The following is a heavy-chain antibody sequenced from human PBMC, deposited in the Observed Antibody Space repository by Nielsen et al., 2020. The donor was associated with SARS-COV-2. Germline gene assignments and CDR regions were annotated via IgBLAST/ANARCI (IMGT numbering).Heavy chain of an antibody. Sequence: SETLSLTCTVPGGSITSYYWSWIRQPPGKGLEWIGNISYSGSTNYNHSLKSRVTISADTSKNHFSLNLSTVTAADTALYYCARFLRGNSARYLDYWGQGTLVTVSS. CDR3: ARFLRGNSARYLDY. V-gene: IGHV4-59*08. D-gene: IGHD4-23*01. CDR2: ISYSGST. CDR1: GGSITSYY. J-gene: IGHJ4*02.